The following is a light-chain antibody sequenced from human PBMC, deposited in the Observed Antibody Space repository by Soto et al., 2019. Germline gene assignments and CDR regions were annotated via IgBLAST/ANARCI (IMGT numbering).Light chain of an antibody. Sequence: EVVLTQSPATLSVSPGETATLSCRASQSVDTHLHWYQQKPGQAPRLLIYGASTRATGIPARFSGSGSGTEFTLTINSLQSEDFAVYYCQQSHNWYTFGQGTELEIK. CDR1: QSVDTH. J-gene: IGKJ2*01. V-gene: IGKV3-15*01. CDR3: QQSHNWYT. CDR2: GAS.